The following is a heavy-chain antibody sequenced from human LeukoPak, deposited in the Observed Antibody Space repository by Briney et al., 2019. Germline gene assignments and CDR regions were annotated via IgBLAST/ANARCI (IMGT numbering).Heavy chain of an antibody. J-gene: IGHJ6*03. CDR2: IIPIFGTA. Sequence: SVKVSCKASGGTFSSYAISWVRQAPGQGLEWMGGIIPIFGTANYAQKFQGRVTITTDESTSTAYMELSSLRTEDTAVYYCARVGVYYYYMDVWGKGTTVTVSS. CDR3: ARVGVYYYYMDV. V-gene: IGHV1-69*05. CDR1: GGTFSSYA. D-gene: IGHD3-10*01.